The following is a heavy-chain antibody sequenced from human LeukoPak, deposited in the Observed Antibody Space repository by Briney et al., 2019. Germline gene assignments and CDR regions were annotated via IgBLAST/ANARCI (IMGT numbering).Heavy chain of an antibody. J-gene: IGHJ4*02. D-gene: IGHD3-22*01. Sequence: ASVNVSCKVSGYTLTELSMHWVRQAPGKGLEWMGGFDPEDGETIYAQKFQGRVTMTEDTSTDTAYMELSSLRSEDTAVYYCATDRIYYYDSSGYRPLVYWGQGTLVTVSS. CDR2: FDPEDGET. CDR3: ATDRIYYYDSSGYRPLVY. CDR1: GYTLTELS. V-gene: IGHV1-24*01.